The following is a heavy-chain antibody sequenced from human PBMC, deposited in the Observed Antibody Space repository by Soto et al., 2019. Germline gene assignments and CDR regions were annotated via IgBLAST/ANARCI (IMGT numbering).Heavy chain of an antibody. CDR2: IYYSGST. D-gene: IGHD2-15*01. Sequence: LSETLSLTCTVSGGSISSYYWSWIRQPPGKGLEWIGYIYYSGSTNYNPSLKSRVTISVDTSKNQFSLKLSSVTAADTAVYYCAREGSYKNYYYYGMDVWGQGTTVTVSS. CDR1: GGSISSYY. CDR3: AREGSYKNYYYYGMDV. J-gene: IGHJ6*02. V-gene: IGHV4-59*01.